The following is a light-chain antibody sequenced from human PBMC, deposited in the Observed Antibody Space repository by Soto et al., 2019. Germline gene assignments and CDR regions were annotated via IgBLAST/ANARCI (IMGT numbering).Light chain of an antibody. Sequence: EIVLTQSPATLSLSPGERATLSCRASQSVSSFLAWYQQKPGQAPRLLIYDASNRATGIPARFSGSGSGTGFTLTINRLEPEDFAVYFCGQFVSSPPRTFGQGTKWIS. CDR3: GQFVSSPPRT. J-gene: IGKJ1*01. V-gene: IGKV3-11*01. CDR1: QSVSSF. CDR2: DAS.